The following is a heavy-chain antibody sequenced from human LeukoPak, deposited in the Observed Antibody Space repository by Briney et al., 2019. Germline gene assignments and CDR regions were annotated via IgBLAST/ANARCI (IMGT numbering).Heavy chain of an antibody. CDR3: AREIPSVAGAYYFDY. Sequence: ASVKVSCKASGYTFTSYGISWVRQAPGQGLEWKGWISAYNGNTNYAQKLQGRVTMTSDTSTSTDYMKLRSLRSDDTAVYYCAREIPSVAGAYYFDYWGQGTLVTVSS. CDR1: GYTFTSYG. J-gene: IGHJ4*02. CDR2: ISAYNGNT. V-gene: IGHV1-18*01. D-gene: IGHD6-19*01.